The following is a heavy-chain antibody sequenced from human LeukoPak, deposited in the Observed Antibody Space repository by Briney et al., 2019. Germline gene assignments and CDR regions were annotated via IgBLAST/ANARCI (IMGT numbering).Heavy chain of an antibody. D-gene: IGHD5-12*01. CDR1: GGSFSGYY. Sequence: PSETLSLTCAVYGGSFSGYYWSWIRQPPGKGLEWIGEINHSGSTNYNPSLKSRVTISVDTSKNQFSLKLSSVTTADTAVYYCARGGWWWLRAMSGFDIWGQGTMVTVSS. J-gene: IGHJ3*02. V-gene: IGHV4-34*01. CDR2: INHSGST. CDR3: ARGGWWWLRAMSGFDI.